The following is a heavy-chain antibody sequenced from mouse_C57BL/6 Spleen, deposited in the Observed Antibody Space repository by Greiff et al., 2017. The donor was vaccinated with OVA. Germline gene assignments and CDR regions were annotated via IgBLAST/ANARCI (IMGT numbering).Heavy chain of an antibody. CDR2: ISNGGGST. Sequence: EVKLMESGGGLVQPGGSLKLSCAASGFTFSDYYMYWVRQTPEKRLEWVAYISNGGGSTYYPDTVKGRFTISRDNAKNTLYLQMSRLKSEDTAMYYCARHGGLRRGWYFDVWGTGTTVTVSS. J-gene: IGHJ1*03. V-gene: IGHV5-12*01. CDR3: ARHGGLRRGWYFDV. D-gene: IGHD2-4*01. CDR1: GFTFSDYY.